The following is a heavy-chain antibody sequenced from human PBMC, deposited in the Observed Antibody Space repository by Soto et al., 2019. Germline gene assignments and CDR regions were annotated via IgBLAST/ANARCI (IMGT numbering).Heavy chain of an antibody. CDR3: ARDDPPFDS. J-gene: IGHJ4*02. CDR1: GASMRTGGYY. V-gene: IGHV4-31*03. CDR2: TLDSGRT. Sequence: QVQLQESGPRLVKPAQTLSLTCTVSGASMRTGGYYWSWIRQHTGKGLEWIGYTLDSGRTHYNPSLQSRYTMSVETSKNQFSLNLTSVTAADTAVDLCARDDPPFDSWGKGILGTGSS.